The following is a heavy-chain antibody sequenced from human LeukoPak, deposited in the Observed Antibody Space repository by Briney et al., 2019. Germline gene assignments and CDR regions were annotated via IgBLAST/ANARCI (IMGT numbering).Heavy chain of an antibody. Sequence: SSETLSLTCTVSGYSIRSGYYWGWIRQPPGKGLEWIGSFSHSGSTEWIGGGNQSGSIYYKPSLKSRVTISVDTSKNQFSLKLNSVTAADTAVYYCARLEVWGQGTLVTVSS. CDR3: ARLEV. CDR2: GNQSGSI. J-gene: IGHJ4*02. V-gene: IGHV4-38-2*02. CDR1: GYSIRSGYY.